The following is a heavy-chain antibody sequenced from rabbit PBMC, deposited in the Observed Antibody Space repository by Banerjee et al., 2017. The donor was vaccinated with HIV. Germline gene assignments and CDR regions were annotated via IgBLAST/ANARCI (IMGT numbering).Heavy chain of an antibody. CDR1: GIDFSSYYY. D-gene: IGHD6-1*01. Sequence: QSLEESGGDLVKPGGTLTLTCKASGIDFSSYYYMCWVRQAPGKGLEWIGCIYTSSGSTYYASWAKGRFTISKTSSTTVTLQLNSLTVTDTATYFCARGAAYAGNLWGPGTLVTVS. J-gene: IGHJ4*01. CDR2: IYTSSGST. V-gene: IGHV1S40*01. CDR3: ARGAAYAGNL.